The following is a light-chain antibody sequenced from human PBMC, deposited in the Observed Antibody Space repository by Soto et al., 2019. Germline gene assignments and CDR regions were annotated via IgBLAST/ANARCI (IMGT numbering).Light chain of an antibody. Sequence: QSALTQPASVSGSPGQSITISCTGTSGDVGGYDYVSWYQLHPGKAPKLMIFEVSNRPSGVSYRFSGSKSGNTASLTTSGLQAEDEADYFCSSYSISTAYLFXTGTNLTVL. J-gene: IGLJ1*01. CDR3: SSYSISTAYL. CDR1: SGDVGGYDY. V-gene: IGLV2-14*01. CDR2: EVS.